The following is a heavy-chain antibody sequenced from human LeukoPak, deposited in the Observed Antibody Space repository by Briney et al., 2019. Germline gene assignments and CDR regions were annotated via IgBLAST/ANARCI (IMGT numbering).Heavy chain of an antibody. V-gene: IGHV1-18*01. J-gene: IGHJ5*02. CDR1: GYTFTSYG. CDR2: ISAYNGNT. Sequence: ASVKVSCKASGYTFTSYGISRVRQAPGQGLEWMGWISAYNGNTNYAQKLQGRVTMTTDTSTSTAYMELRSLRSDDTAVYYCAREFHVPYYDILTGYYNYWFDPWGQGTLVTVSS. D-gene: IGHD3-9*01. CDR3: AREFHVPYYDILTGYYNYWFDP.